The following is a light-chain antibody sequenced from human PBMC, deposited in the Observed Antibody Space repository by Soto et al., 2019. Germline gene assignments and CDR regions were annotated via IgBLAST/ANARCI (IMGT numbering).Light chain of an antibody. CDR3: LQYYDHRT. CDR1: QTITNL. V-gene: IGKV1-5*03. Sequence: DIQLTQSPSTLSASVGDRVTITCRASQTITNLLAWFQQKPGKAPEILIYKASSLQSGVPSRFSGSGSGTDFTLTISSMPPDDSATYYCLQYYDHRTFGQGTKVDIK. J-gene: IGKJ1*01. CDR2: KAS.